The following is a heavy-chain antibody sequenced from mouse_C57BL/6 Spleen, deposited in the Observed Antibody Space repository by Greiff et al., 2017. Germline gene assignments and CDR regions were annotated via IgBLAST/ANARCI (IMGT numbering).Heavy chain of an antibody. V-gene: IGHV2-5*01. CDR1: GFSLTRYG. CDR2: IWRGGST. J-gene: IGHJ4*01. CDR3: DKKDDYDDGGYAMDY. D-gene: IGHD2-4*01. Sequence: QVQLQESGPGLVQPSQSLSITCTVSGFSLTRYGVHWVRQSPGKGLEWLGVIWRGGSTDYYAAFMSGLSITKDNAKSQVFFKLNSLKADDTAIYDGDKKDDYDDGGYAMDYWGQGTSVTVSS.